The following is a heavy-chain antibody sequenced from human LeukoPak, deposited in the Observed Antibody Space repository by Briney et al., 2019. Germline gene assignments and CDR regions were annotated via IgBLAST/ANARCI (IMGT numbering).Heavy chain of an antibody. CDR2: INTYDRST. Sequence: GGSLRLSCAASGLTFSDSWMHWFRQAPGKGLEWVSRINTYDRSTTYADSVKGRFTISSDNAKNTLYLQMNSLRIEDTAVYYCARDLGSRNWGQGTLVTVSS. CDR3: ARDLGSRN. CDR1: GLTFSDSW. V-gene: IGHV3-74*01. D-gene: IGHD7-27*01. J-gene: IGHJ4*02.